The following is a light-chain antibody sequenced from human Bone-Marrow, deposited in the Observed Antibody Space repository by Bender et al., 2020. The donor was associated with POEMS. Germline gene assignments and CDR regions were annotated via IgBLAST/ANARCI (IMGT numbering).Light chain of an antibody. J-gene: IGLJ2*01. V-gene: IGLV6-57*01. CDR2: DDD. CDR1: SGSFASSY. Sequence: NFKLTQPHSVSESPGKTVIISCTRSSGSFASSYVQWYRQRPGSPPTTVIYDDDQRPSGVPDRFSGSSDRTSNSASLTISGLKTEDEADYYCQSYDGTKVVFGGGTKLTVL. CDR3: QSYDGTKVV.